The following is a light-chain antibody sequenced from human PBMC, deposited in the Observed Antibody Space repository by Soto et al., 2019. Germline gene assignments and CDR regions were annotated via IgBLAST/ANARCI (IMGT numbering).Light chain of an antibody. CDR3: SSYTGTNTHYV. CDR1: SSDVGGYDY. CDR2: EVS. J-gene: IGLJ1*01. Sequence: QSVLTQPASVSGSPGQSITISCTGTSSDVGGYDYVSWYQHYPGKAPKLMIFEVSNRPSGVSNRFSGSKSGYTASLTISGLQAEDEADYFCSSYTGTNTHYVFGTGTKVTVL. V-gene: IGLV2-14*01.